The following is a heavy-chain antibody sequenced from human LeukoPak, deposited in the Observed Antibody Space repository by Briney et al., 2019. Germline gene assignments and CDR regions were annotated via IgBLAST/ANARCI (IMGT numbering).Heavy chain of an antibody. J-gene: IGHJ5*02. V-gene: IGHV4-59*08. CDR1: GVSISSYY. Sequence: SETLSPTCTVSGVSISSYYRSWVRQPPGKGLEWIGYIYNSGSTNYNPSLKTRVTISVDTSKNQFSLMVSSVTAADTAVYYCATRRTDSWNDDGWFDPWGQGTLVTVSS. CDR2: IYNSGST. CDR3: ATRRTDSWNDDGWFDP. D-gene: IGHD1-20*01.